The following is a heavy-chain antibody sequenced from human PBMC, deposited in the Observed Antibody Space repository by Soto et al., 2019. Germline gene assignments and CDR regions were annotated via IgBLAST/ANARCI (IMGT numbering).Heavy chain of an antibody. J-gene: IGHJ4*02. V-gene: IGHV4-4*02. D-gene: IGHD1-26*01. CDR3: ARSEATGLDY. CDR1: GGSMSSSNW. Sequence: QVQLQESGPGLVKPSGTLSLTCTVSGGSMSSSNWWNWVRQSPGKGLEWIGEAHHSGRTNYNPSLKSRVTISVYKSKTQFSLQLSSVTAADTAVYYCARSEATGLDYWGQGTLVTVSS. CDR2: AHHSGRT.